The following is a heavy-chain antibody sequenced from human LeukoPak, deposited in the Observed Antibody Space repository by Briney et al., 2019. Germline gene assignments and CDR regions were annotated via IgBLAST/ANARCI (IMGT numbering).Heavy chain of an antibody. CDR3: ARDKPPALRYFDWADY. J-gene: IGHJ4*02. D-gene: IGHD3-9*01. V-gene: IGHV4-34*01. Sequence: SETLSLTCAVYGGSFSGYYWSWIRQPPGKGLEWIGETNHSGSTNYNLSLKSRVTISVDKSKNQFSLKLSSVTAADTAVYYCARDKPPALRYFDWADYWGQGTLVTVSS. CDR2: TNHSGST. CDR1: GGSFSGYY.